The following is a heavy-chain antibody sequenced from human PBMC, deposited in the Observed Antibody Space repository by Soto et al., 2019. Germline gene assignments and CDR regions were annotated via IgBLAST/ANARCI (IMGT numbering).Heavy chain of an antibody. J-gene: IGHJ6*02. CDR1: GFTFDDYA. Sequence: EVQLVESGGGLVQPGRSLRLSCAASGFTFDDYAMHWVRQAPGKGLEWVSGISWNSGSIGYADSVKGRFTISRDNAKNSLYLHMNSLRAEDTALYYCAKGDRPKPRVYDYGMDFWGQGTTVTVSS. CDR2: ISWNSGSI. V-gene: IGHV3-9*01. CDR3: AKGDRPKPRVYDYGMDF.